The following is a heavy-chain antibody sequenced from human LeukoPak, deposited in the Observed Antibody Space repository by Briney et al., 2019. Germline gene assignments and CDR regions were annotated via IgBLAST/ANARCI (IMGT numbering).Heavy chain of an antibody. CDR3: AKDSRSSSWYRPPGAGYYYYYYMDV. CDR1: GFTFSSYG. J-gene: IGHJ6*03. V-gene: IGHV3-30*18. Sequence: GGSLRLSCAASGFTFSSYGMHWVRQAPGKGLEWVAVISYDGSNKYYADSVKGRFTIYRDNSKNTLYLQMNSLRAEDTAVYYCAKDSRSSSWYRPPGAGYYYYYYMDVWGKGTTVTVSS. D-gene: IGHD6-13*01. CDR2: ISYDGSNK.